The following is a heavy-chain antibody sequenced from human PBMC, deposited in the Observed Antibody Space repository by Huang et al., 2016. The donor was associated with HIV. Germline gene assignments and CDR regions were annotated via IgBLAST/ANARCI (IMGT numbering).Heavy chain of an antibody. CDR1: GGTFTTYT. Sequence: QVQLVQSGAEVKKPGSSVKVSCKVSGGTFTTYTITWVRQAPGQVLELMGGISPICGTPNYAQKFQGRVTITADESTSTAYMELSSLRSEDTAVYYCAREYYYDKSGYYFDYWGQGTLVTVSS. D-gene: IGHD3-22*01. V-gene: IGHV1-69*13. J-gene: IGHJ4*02. CDR3: AREYYYDKSGYYFDY. CDR2: ISPICGTP.